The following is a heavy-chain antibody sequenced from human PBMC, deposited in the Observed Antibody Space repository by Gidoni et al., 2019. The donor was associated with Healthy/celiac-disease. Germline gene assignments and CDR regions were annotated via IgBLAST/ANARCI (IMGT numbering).Heavy chain of an antibody. CDR1: GFTFRSYA. D-gene: IGHD3-3*01. V-gene: IGHV3-23*01. J-gene: IGHJ3*02. Sequence: EVQLLESGGGLVQPGGSLSLSCAASGFTFRSYAMGWVRQAPGKGLEWVSAISGSGGSTYYADSVKGRFTISRDNSKNTLYLQMNSLRAEDTAVYYCAKANGAEWLLGVAFDIWGQGTMVTVSS. CDR3: AKANGAEWLLGVAFDI. CDR2: ISGSGGST.